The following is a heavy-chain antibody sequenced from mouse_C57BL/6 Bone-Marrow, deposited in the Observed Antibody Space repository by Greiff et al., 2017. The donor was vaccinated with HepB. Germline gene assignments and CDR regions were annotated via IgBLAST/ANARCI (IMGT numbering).Heavy chain of an antibody. CDR1: GYTFTSYW. D-gene: IGHD2-1*01. CDR2: IYPSDSET. V-gene: IGHV1-61*01. J-gene: IGHJ2*01. Sequence: QVQLQQPGAELVRPGSSVKLSCKASGYTFTSYWMDWVKQRPGQGLEWIGNIYPSDSETHYNQKFKDKATLTVDKSSSTAYMQLSSLTSEDSAVYYCARGYGNYRYYFDYWGQGTTLTVSS. CDR3: ARGYGNYRYYFDY.